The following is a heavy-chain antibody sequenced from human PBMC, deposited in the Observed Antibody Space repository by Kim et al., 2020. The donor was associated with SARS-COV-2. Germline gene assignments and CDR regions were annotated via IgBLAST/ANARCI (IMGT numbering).Heavy chain of an antibody. J-gene: IGHJ6*02. Sequence: GRFTISRDNSKNTLYLQMNSLRAEDTAVYYCARDSGWYVPRYYYYYGMDVWGQGTTVTVSS. V-gene: IGHV3-30*01. CDR3: ARDSGWYVPRYYYYYGMDV. D-gene: IGHD6-19*01.